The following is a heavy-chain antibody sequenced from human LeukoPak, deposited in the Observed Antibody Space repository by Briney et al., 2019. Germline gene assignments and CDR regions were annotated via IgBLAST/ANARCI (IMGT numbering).Heavy chain of an antibody. V-gene: IGHV4-59*08. D-gene: IGHD2-2*01. CDR2: IYYSGST. Sequence: SDTLSLTCTVSGDSISSYYWRWLRQPPGKGLEWIGYIYYSGSTNYNPSLKSRVTISVDTSKNQFSLKLSSVTAADTAVYYCARQYCSSTSCYADYGMDVWGQGTTVTVSS. CDR3: ARQYCSSTSCYADYGMDV. J-gene: IGHJ6*02. CDR1: GDSISSYY.